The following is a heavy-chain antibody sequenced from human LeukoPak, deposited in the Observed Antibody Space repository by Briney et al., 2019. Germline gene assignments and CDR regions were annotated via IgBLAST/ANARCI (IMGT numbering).Heavy chain of an antibody. J-gene: IGHJ5*02. D-gene: IGHD3-9*01. Sequence: SETLSLTCTVSGGSISSYYWSWIRQPPGEGLEWIGYIYYSGSTNYNPSLKSRVTISVDTSKNQFSLKLSSVTAADTAVYYCARDRVDILTGYPNWFDPWGQGTLVTVSS. CDR2: IYYSGST. CDR3: ARDRVDILTGYPNWFDP. CDR1: GGSISSYY. V-gene: IGHV4-59*01.